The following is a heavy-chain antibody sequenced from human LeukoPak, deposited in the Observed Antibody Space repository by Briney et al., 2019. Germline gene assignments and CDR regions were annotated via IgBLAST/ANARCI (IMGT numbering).Heavy chain of an antibody. Sequence: ASVKVSCKASGYTFTGYYMHWVRQAPGQGLEWMGRINPNSGGTNYAQKLQGRVTMTTDKSTSTAYMELRSLRSDDTAVYYCARYDSSGYYYGSIDYWGQGTLVTVSS. D-gene: IGHD3-22*01. J-gene: IGHJ4*02. CDR3: ARYDSSGYYYGSIDY. V-gene: IGHV1-2*06. CDR1: GYTFTGYY. CDR2: INPNSGGT.